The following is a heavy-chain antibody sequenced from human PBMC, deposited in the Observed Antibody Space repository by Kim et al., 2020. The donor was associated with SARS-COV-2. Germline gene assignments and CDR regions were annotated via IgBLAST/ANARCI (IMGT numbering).Heavy chain of an antibody. CDR2: ISGYNGNT. J-gene: IGHJ6*03. CDR1: GYTFSSYG. Sequence: ASVKVSCKAFGYTFSSYGISWVRQAPGQGLEWMGWISGYNGNTKYAQKVQDRVTMTTDTSTGTAYMELRSLRSDDTAVYYCARDYGELLNNYYYYMGVWGKGTTVTVSS. V-gene: IGHV1-18*01. D-gene: IGHD1-7*01. CDR3: ARDYGELLNNYYYYMGV.